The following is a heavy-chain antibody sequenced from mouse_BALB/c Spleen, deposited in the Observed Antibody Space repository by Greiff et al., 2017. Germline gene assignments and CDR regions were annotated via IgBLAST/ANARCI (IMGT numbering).Heavy chain of an antibody. CDR2: INPSNGRT. J-gene: IGHJ2*01. D-gene: IGHD2-3*01. Sequence: QVQLQQPGAELVEPGASVKLSCKASGYTFTSYWMHWVKQRPGQGLEWIGEINPSNGRTNYNEKFKSKATLTVDKSSSTAYMQLSSLTSEDSAVYYCARGDGYLDYWGQGTTLTVSS. CDR1: GYTFTSYW. CDR3: ARGDGYLDY. V-gene: IGHV1S81*02.